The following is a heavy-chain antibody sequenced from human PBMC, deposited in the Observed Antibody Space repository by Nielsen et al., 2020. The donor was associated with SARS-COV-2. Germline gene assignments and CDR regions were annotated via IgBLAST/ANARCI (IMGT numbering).Heavy chain of an antibody. Sequence: GESLTLSCEASGFTLSSHGMHWVRQPPGKVLEWVAHMWYHGGDENYADSVRGRFTISRDLSKNTVYLQMSSLRVEDTAVYNCARYLTFGAYWFDPWSQGTLVTVSS. CDR2: MWYHGGDE. J-gene: IGHJ5*02. V-gene: IGHV3-33*01. CDR1: GFTLSSHG. D-gene: IGHD3/OR15-3a*01. CDR3: ARYLTFGAYWFDP.